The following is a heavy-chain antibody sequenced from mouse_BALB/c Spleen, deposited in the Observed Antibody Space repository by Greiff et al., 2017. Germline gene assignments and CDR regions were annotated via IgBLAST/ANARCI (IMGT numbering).Heavy chain of an antibody. V-gene: IGHV3-2*02. J-gene: IGHJ2*01. D-gene: IGHD1-2*01. CDR3: ARRGDYYGLDY. Sequence: EVKLVESGPGLVKPSQSLSLTCTVTGYSITSDYAWNWIRQFPGNKLEWMGYISYSGSTSYNPSLKSRISITRDTSKNQFFLQLNSVTTEDTATYYCARRGDYYGLDYWGQGTTLTVSS. CDR1: GYSITSDYA. CDR2: ISYSGST.